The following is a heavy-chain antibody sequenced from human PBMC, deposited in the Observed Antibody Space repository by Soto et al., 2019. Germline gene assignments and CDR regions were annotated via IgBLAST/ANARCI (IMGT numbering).Heavy chain of an antibody. Sequence: QLQLQESGPGLVKPSETLSLTCTASGDTISSSDFYWGWIRQPPGRGLGWIGTIFYSGSTYYNPSLKSRVTISVDTSRNQCSLKLSSVTAADTAVYYCARRTAYGDYSDAFDAWGHGAMVTVSA. CDR2: IFYSGST. CDR1: GDTISSSDFY. CDR3: ARRTAYGDYSDAFDA. D-gene: IGHD4-17*01. V-gene: IGHV4-39*01. J-gene: IGHJ3*01.